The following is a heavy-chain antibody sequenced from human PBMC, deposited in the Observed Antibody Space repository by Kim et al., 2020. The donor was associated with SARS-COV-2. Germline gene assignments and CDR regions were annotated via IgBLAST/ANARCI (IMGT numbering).Heavy chain of an antibody. J-gene: IGHJ4*02. CDR3: ARDYNYGSGGND. V-gene: IGHV3-21*01. D-gene: IGHD3-10*01. Sequence: YYADSVKGRFTISRDNAKNSLYLQMNSLRAEDTAVYYCARDYNYGSGGNDWGQGTLVTVSS.